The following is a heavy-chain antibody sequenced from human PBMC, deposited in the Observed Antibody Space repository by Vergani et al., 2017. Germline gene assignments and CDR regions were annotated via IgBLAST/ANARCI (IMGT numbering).Heavy chain of an antibody. J-gene: IGHJ6*02. CDR1: GYTVSKYD. CDR3: ARGYIMDV. D-gene: IGHD5-12*01. Sequence: QVQLLQSGAEVKTPGASVKVSCKASGYTVSKYDFNWVRQATGQGLEWMGWMNLSSGKTGYAQKFQGRVVMTRDTSINTAYMEVSSLRPDDTAVYYCARGYIMDVWGQGTAVTVSS. CDR2: MNLSSGKT. V-gene: IGHV1-8*01.